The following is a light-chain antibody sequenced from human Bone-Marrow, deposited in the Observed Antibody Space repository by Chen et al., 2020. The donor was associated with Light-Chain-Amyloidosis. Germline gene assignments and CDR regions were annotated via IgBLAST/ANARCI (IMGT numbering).Light chain of an antibody. J-gene: IGKJ1*01. CDR3: QQASTYPPWT. CDR2: ATS. Sequence: DIQMTQSPSSVSASIGDRVTITCRASQDVASGVAWYQQNPGRAPKLLMYATSVLQSGVSLRFSGSGSGTDFSLTITTLQPEDLAVYYCQQASTYPPWTFGQGTKVEIK. CDR1: QDVASG. V-gene: IGKV1-12*01.